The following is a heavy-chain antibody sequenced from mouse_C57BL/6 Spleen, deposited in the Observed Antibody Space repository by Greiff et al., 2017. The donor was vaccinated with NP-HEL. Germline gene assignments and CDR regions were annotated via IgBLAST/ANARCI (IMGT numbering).Heavy chain of an antibody. CDR3: ARPYCGSSYVGYFDV. Sequence: QVQLQQPGAELVKPGASVKLSCKASGYTFTSYWMHWVKQRPGRGLEWIGRIDPNSGGTKYNEKFKSKATLTVDKPSSTAYMQLSSLTSEDSAVYYCARPYCGSSYVGYFDVWGTGTTVTVSS. V-gene: IGHV1-72*01. D-gene: IGHD1-1*01. CDR2: IDPNSGGT. J-gene: IGHJ1*03. CDR1: GYTFTSYW.